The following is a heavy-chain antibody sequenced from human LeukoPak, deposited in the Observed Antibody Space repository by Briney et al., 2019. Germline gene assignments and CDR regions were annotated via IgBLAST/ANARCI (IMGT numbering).Heavy chain of an antibody. CDR1: GFTFSDYA. Sequence: GGSLRLSCAASGFTFSDYAVTWVRQAPGQGLEWVSSITGDTTYTYYADSMKGRFTISRDNSNNTLYLQMGSLRAEDTAVYYCAKGPLSSSNYYMDVWGKGTTVTVSS. J-gene: IGHJ6*03. D-gene: IGHD3-10*01. CDR2: ITGDTTYT. V-gene: IGHV3-23*01. CDR3: AKGPLSSSNYYMDV.